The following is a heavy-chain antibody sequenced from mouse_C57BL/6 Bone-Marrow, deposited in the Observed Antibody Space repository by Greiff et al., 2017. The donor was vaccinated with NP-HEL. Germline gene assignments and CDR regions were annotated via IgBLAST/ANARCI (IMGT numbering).Heavy chain of an antibody. Sequence: QVQLQQPGAELVMPGASVKLSCKASGYTFTSYWMHWVKQRPGQGLEWIGEIDPSDSYTNYNQKFKGKSTLTVDKSSSTAYMQLSSLTSEDSAVYYCARVGYGYDVWFAYWGQGTLVTVSA. D-gene: IGHD2-2*01. CDR1: GYTFTSYW. V-gene: IGHV1-69*01. J-gene: IGHJ3*01. CDR2: IDPSDSYT. CDR3: ARVGYGYDVWFAY.